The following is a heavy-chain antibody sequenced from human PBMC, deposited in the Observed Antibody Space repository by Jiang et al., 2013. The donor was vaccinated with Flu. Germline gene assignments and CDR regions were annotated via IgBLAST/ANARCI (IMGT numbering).Heavy chain of an antibody. J-gene: IGHJ3*02. V-gene: IGHV6-1*01. CDR1: GDSVSSNNAA. CDR3: ARFSGNYVDAFDI. Sequence: QTLSLTCAISGDSVSSNNAAWTWIRQSPSRGLEWLGRTYYRSKWYNDYAVSVKSRITINPDTSKNQFSLQLNSVTPEDTAMYYCARFSGNYVDAFDIWGQGTMVTVSS. CDR2: TYYRSKWYN. D-gene: IGHD1-26*01.